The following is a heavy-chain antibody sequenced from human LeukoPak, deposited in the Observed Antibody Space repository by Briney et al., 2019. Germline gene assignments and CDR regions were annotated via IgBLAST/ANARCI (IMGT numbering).Heavy chain of an antibody. CDR3: ARGPPYSGWLDY. J-gene: IGHJ4*02. CDR2: ISYDGSNK. V-gene: IGHV3-30*01. Sequence: QPGGSLRLSWAASGFTFSSYAMHWVRQAPGKGLEWVAVISYDGSNKYYADSVKGRFTISRDNSKNTLYLQMNSLRAEDTAVYYCARGPPYSGWLDYWGQGTLVTVSS. D-gene: IGHD5-12*01. CDR1: GFTFSSYA.